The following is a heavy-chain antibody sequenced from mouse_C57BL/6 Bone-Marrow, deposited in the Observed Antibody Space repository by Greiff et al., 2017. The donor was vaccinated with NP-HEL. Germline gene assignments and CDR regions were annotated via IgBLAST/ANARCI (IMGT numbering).Heavy chain of an antibody. CDR1: GYTFTSYW. D-gene: IGHD2-2*01. Sequence: VQGVESGAELAKPGASVKLSCKASGYTFTSYWMHWVKQRPGQGLEWIGYINPSSGYTKYNQKFKDKATLTAAKSSSTAYMQLSSRTYEYSAVYYCARGGGYYWYFDVWGTGTTVTVSS. J-gene: IGHJ1*03. V-gene: IGHV1-7*01. CDR3: ARGGGYYWYFDV. CDR2: INPSSGYT.